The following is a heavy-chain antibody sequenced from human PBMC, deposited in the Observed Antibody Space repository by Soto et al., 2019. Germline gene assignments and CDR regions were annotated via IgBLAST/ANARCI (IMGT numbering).Heavy chain of an antibody. CDR1: GFTFNSFS. J-gene: IGHJ4*02. CDR2: ISGGGDTT. D-gene: IGHD3-3*01. CDR3: AKRTIFGVSRLFDD. Sequence: EVQLLESGGGLVQPGGSLRLSCAASGFTFNSFSMSWVRQAPGKGLEWVAAISGGGDTTYYADSVKGRFTISRDNSKNTLYLQMNSLTAEDTAVYYCAKRTIFGVSRLFDDWGQGILVTVSS. V-gene: IGHV3-23*01.